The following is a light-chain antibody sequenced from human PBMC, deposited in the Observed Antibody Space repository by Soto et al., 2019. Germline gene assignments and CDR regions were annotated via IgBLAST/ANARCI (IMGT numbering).Light chain of an antibody. Sequence: EIVMTQSPATLSVSPGERATLSCRASQSISSKVGWYQQRPGQAPRLLMYGASTRATGIPARFSGSGSGTEFTLTISSLQPDDFATYYCQQYNSLYTFGQGTKLEIK. V-gene: IGKV3-15*01. CDR1: QSISSK. J-gene: IGKJ2*01. CDR3: QQYNSLYT. CDR2: GAS.